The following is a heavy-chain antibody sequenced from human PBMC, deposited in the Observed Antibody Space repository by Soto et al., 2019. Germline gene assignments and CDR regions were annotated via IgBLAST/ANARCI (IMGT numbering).Heavy chain of an antibody. J-gene: IGHJ4*02. Sequence: EVQLVESGGGLVQPGGSLRLSCAASGFTFSTYSMNWVRQAPGKRLEWVSYISSSGSTIYSADSVKGRFTISRDNAKKSLYLEMNSLRDEDTAVYYCARDLPIVGTTTWDYWGQGTLVTVSS. D-gene: IGHD1-26*01. CDR2: ISSSGSTI. V-gene: IGHV3-48*02. CDR3: ARDLPIVGTTTWDY. CDR1: GFTFSTYS.